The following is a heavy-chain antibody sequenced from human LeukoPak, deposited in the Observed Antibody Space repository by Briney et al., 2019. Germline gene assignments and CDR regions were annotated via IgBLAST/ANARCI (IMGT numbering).Heavy chain of an antibody. CDR1: GFTFSGYW. D-gene: IGHD3-22*01. J-gene: IGHJ4*02. CDR3: ASSGFSSGYYHGDY. CDR2: IKQDGSEK. Sequence: GGSLRLSCAASGFTFSGYWMSWVRQAPGKGLEWVANIKQDGSEKYYVDSVKGRFTISRDNAKNSLYLQMNSLRAEDTAVYYCASSGFSSGYYHGDYWGQGTLVTVSS. V-gene: IGHV3-7*01.